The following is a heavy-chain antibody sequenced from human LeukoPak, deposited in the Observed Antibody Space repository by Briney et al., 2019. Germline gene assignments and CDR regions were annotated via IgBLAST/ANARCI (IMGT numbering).Heavy chain of an antibody. D-gene: IGHD6-13*01. J-gene: IGHJ4*02. V-gene: IGHV3-15*01. Sequence: GGSLRLSCAASGFTCSNAWMSWVRQAPGKGLEWVGRIKSKTDGGTTDYAAPVKGRFTISRDDSKNTLYLQMNSLKTEDTAVYYCTILIAAAGTGDYWGQGTLVTVSS. CDR3: TILIAAAGTGDY. CDR2: IKSKTDGGTT. CDR1: GFTCSNAW.